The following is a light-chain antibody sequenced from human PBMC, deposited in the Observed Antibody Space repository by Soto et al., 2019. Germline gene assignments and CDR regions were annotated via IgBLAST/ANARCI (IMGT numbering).Light chain of an antibody. CDR3: QQYNNWPRT. V-gene: IGKV3-15*01. CDR2: GAS. J-gene: IGKJ1*01. CDR1: QSVSSY. Sequence: EIVLTQSPATLSLSPGERATLSCRASQSVSSYLAWYQQKLGQAPRLLIYGASTRATGIPARFSGSGSGTEFTLTISSLQSEDFAVYYCQQYNNWPRTFGQGTRWIS.